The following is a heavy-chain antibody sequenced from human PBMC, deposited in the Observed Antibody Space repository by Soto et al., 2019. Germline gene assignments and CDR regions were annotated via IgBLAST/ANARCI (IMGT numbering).Heavy chain of an antibody. J-gene: IGHJ3*02. V-gene: IGHV3-74*01. Sequence: GGSLRLSCAASGFTFSSYWMHWVRQAPGKGLVWVSRINSDGSSTSYADSVKGRFTISRDNAKNTLYLQMNSLRAEDTAVYYCARVLLGLRYFDWLSDDAFDIWGQGTMVTVSS. CDR3: ARVLLGLRYFDWLSDDAFDI. CDR1: GFTFSSYW. D-gene: IGHD3-9*01. CDR2: INSDGSST.